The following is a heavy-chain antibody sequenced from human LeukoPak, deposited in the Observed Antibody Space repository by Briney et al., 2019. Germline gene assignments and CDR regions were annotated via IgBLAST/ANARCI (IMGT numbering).Heavy chain of an antibody. Sequence: SETLSPTCAVSGGSINSGYYYWSWIRQHPGKGLEWIGNIQNSGSTYYNPALSSRVTISADTSKNQFSLIVSSVTAADTAVYYCARRCGSGGAYDYWGQGTLVTVSS. J-gene: IGHJ4*02. D-gene: IGHD3-10*01. V-gene: IGHV4-31*11. CDR2: IQNSGST. CDR1: GGSINSGYYY. CDR3: ARRCGSGGAYDY.